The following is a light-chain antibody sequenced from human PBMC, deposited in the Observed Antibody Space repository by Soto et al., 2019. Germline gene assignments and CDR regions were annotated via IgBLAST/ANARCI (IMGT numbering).Light chain of an antibody. CDR1: SSDVGGYNY. V-gene: IGLV2-14*01. J-gene: IGLJ1*01. CDR3: SSYTSSSTLFV. Sequence: SLLTKPASVTGSPGQLSSISCPGTSSDVGGYNYVSWYQQHPGKAPKLMIYDVSNRPSGVSNRFSGSKSGNTASLTISGLQAEDEADYYCSSYTSSSTLFVFGTGTKVTVL. CDR2: DVS.